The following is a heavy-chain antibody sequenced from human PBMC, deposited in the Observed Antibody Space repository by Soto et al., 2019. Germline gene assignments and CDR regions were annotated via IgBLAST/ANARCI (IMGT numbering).Heavy chain of an antibody. CDR1: GFTFSSYA. V-gene: IGHV3-30-3*01. J-gene: IGHJ6*02. D-gene: IGHD2-8*01. CDR2: ISYDGSNK. Sequence: GGSLRLSCAASGFTFSSYAMHWVRQAPGKGLEWVAVISYDGSNKYYADSVKGRFTISRDNSKNTLYLQMNSLRAEDTAVYYCASSDCTNGVCYRVWYGMDVWGQGTTVTVSS. CDR3: ASSDCTNGVCYRVWYGMDV.